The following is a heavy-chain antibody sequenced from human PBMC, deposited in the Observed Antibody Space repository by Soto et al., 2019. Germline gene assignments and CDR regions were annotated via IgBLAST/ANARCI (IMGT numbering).Heavy chain of an antibody. Sequence: EVQLVESGGGLVKPGGSLRLSCAASGFTFSSYSMNWVRQAPGKGLEWVSSISSSSSYIYYAASVKGRFTISRDNAKNSLFLQMNSLRAEDTAVYYCARGGFGELSGTWDQGTLVTVSS. CDR1: GFTFSSYS. J-gene: IGHJ5*02. D-gene: IGHD3-10*01. V-gene: IGHV3-21*01. CDR3: ARGGFGELSGT. CDR2: ISSSSSYI.